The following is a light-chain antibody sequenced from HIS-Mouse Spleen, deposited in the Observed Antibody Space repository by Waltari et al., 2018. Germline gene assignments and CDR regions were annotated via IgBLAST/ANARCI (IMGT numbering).Light chain of an antibody. J-gene: IGLJ1*01. V-gene: IGLV2-8*01. CDR2: EVS. CDR1: SSDVGGYNY. CDR3: SSYAGSNNLGV. Sequence: QSALTQPPSASGSPGQSFTISCTGTSSDVGGYNYVSWYQQHPGKAPNLMIYEVSKRPSGVPGRFSGSKSGNTASLTVSGLQAEDEADYYCSSYAGSNNLGVFGTGTKVTVL.